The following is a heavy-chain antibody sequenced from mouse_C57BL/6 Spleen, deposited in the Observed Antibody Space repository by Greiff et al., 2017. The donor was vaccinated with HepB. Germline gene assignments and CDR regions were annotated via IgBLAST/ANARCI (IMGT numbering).Heavy chain of an antibody. CDR3: ARWGVTTTEDFDY. V-gene: IGHV1-55*01. D-gene: IGHD2-2*01. CDR2: IYPGSGST. J-gene: IGHJ2*01. Sequence: QVQLQQPGAELVKPGASVKMSCKASGYTFTSYWITWVKQRPGQGLEWIGDIYPGSGSTNYNEKFKSKATLTVDTSSSTAYMQLSSLTSEDSAVYYCARWGVTTTEDFDYWGQGTTLTVSS. CDR1: GYTFTSYW.